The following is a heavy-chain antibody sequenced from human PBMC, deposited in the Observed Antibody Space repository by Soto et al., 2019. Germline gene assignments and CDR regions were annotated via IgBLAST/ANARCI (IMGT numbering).Heavy chain of an antibody. CDR2: ISYDGSNK. CDR1: GFTFSSYG. Sequence: QVQLVESGGGVVQPGRSLRLSCAASGFTFSSYGMHWVRQAPGKGLEWVAVISYDGSNKYYAESVKGRFTISRDNSKNTLYLQMNSLRAEDTAVYYCAKGGYSSRWYVFDYWGQGTLVTVSS. J-gene: IGHJ4*02. CDR3: AKGGYSSRWYVFDY. D-gene: IGHD6-13*01. V-gene: IGHV3-30*18.